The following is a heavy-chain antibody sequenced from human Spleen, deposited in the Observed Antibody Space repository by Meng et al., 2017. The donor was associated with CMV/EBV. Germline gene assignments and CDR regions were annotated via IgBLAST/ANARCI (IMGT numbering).Heavy chain of an antibody. J-gene: IGHJ4*02. Sequence: SSYGMHWVRQAPGKGLEWIGSIYYSGSTYYNPSLKSRVTISVDTSKNQFSLKLSSVTAADTAVYYCATRFLEWFQFDYWGQGTLVTVSS. CDR3: ATRFLEWFQFDY. CDR1: SSYG. D-gene: IGHD3-3*01. CDR2: IYYSGST. V-gene: IGHV4-39*01.